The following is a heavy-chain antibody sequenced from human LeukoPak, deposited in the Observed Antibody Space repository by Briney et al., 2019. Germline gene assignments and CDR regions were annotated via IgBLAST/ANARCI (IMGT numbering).Heavy chain of an antibody. Sequence: GGSLRLSCVGSGFAFHNYAMHWVRRPPGKGLEWVSGISVSGGSIYYADSVTGRFTISRDNSKDTLYLQMNSLRVEDTALYYCAKEHSVLTMMRGLDSWGQGTLVTVSS. V-gene: IGHV3-23*01. CDR2: ISVSGGSI. J-gene: IGHJ4*02. D-gene: IGHD3-22*01. CDR3: AKEHSVLTMMRGLDS. CDR1: GFAFHNYA.